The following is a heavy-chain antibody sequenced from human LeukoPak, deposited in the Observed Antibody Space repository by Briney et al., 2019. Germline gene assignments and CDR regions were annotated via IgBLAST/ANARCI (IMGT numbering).Heavy chain of an antibody. CDR2: ISAYNGNT. J-gene: IGHJ6*03. D-gene: IGHD6-6*01. CDR3: AREGTAARSYYYMDV. CDR1: GYTFTSYG. V-gene: IGHV1-18*01. Sequence: ASVKVSCKASGYTFTSYGISWVRQAPGQGLEWMGWISAYNGNTNYAQKLQGRVTMTTDTSTSTAYMELRSLRSDDTAVYYCAREGTAARSYYYMDVWGKGTTVTVSS.